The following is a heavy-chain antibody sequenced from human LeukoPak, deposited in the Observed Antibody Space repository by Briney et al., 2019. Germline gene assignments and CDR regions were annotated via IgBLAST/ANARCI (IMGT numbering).Heavy chain of an antibody. CDR2: FYYSGSP. J-gene: IGHJ5*02. CDR3: AGLTGIAVAIT. V-gene: IGHV4-39*01. CDR1: GGSISSSSYY. Sequence: SETLSLTCTVSGGSISSSSYYWGWIRQPPGKGLEWIGNFYYSGSPYYNPSLKSRITISVDTSKNQFSLNLSSVTAADTAVYYCAGLTGIAVAITWGQGTLGTVSS. D-gene: IGHD6-19*01.